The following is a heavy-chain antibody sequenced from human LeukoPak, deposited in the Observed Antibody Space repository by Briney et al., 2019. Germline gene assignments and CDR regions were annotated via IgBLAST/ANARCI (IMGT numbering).Heavy chain of an antibody. CDR2: IIPIFGTT. J-gene: IGHJ4*02. CDR3: ARDRELGHFDY. V-gene: IGHV1-69*13. D-gene: IGHD1-26*01. Sequence: SVKVSCKASGGTFSSYAISWVRQAPGQGLEWMGGIIPIFGTTNYAQKFQGRVTITADASTSTAYMELSSLRSEDTAVYYCARDRELGHFDYWGQGTLVTVSS. CDR1: GGTFSSYA.